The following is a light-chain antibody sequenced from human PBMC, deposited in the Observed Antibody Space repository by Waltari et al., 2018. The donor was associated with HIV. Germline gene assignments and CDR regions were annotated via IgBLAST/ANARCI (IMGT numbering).Light chain of an antibody. CDR1: TLVYKN. J-gene: IGLJ2*01. V-gene: IGLV3-1*01. Sequence: SYELTQPPSVSVSPGQTATITCSGHTLVYKNACWYQQKPGQSPVLGIYQDSKRPSGIPERFSGSNSGNTATLTISGTQAMDEADYYCQAWDSSTVVFGGGTKLTVL. CDR2: QDS. CDR3: QAWDSSTVV.